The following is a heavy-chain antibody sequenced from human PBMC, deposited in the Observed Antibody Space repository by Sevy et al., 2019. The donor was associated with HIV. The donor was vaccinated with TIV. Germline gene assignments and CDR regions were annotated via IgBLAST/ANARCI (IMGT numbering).Heavy chain of an antibody. Sequence: GGSLRLSCAASGFTFSSYSMNWVRQAPGKGLEWVSYISSGSSYIYSADSVKGRLSISRDNGKNSLYLQMNSLRAEDTAVYYCARENFRPFYFDYWGQGTLVTVSS. D-gene: IGHD1-7*01. CDR2: ISSGSSYI. CDR3: ARENFRPFYFDY. J-gene: IGHJ4*02. CDR1: GFTFSSYS. V-gene: IGHV3-21*01.